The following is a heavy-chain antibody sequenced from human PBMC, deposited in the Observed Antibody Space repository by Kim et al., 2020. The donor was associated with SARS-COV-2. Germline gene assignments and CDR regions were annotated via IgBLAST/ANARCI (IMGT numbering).Heavy chain of an antibody. D-gene: IGHD2-15*01. J-gene: IGHJ6*02. V-gene: IGHV4-31*03. CDR2: IYYSGDT. CDR3: ARADMIDHYAMVV. CDR1: GGSISSGGYY. Sequence: SETLSLTCTVSGGSISSGGYYWIWIRQVPGRGLEWIGFIYYSGDTYYSPSLKSRAAITVDTSHNQFSMKMSSVTAADTSVYHCARADMIDHYAMVVWGQGTTVTVSS.